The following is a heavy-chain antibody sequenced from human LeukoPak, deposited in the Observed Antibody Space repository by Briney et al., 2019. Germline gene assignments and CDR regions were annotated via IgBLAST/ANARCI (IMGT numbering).Heavy chain of an antibody. Sequence: PSETLSLTCTVSGGSISSGSYYWSWIRQPAGKGLEWIGRIYTSGSTNYNPSLKSQVTISVDTSKNQFSLKLNSVTAADTAVYYCARVSTDWYHYFDSWGQGTLVTVSS. CDR3: ARVSTDWYHYFDS. V-gene: IGHV4-61*02. J-gene: IGHJ4*02. CDR2: IYTSGST. CDR1: GGSISSGSYY. D-gene: IGHD3-9*01.